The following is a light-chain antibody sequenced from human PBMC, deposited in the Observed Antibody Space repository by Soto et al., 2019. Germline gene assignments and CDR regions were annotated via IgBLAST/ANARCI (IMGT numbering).Light chain of an antibody. CDR1: QSVSSY. Sequence: EIVLILSPATLTLSPGERATLSCRASQSVSSYLAWYQQKPGQAPRLLIYDASNRATGIPARFSGSGSGTDFALTISSLEPEDFAVYYCQQRSNWRPWTFGQGTKVEIK. V-gene: IGKV3-11*01. J-gene: IGKJ1*01. CDR3: QQRSNWRPWT. CDR2: DAS.